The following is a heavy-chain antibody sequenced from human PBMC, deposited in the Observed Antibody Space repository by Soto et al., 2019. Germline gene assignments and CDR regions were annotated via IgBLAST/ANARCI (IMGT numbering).Heavy chain of an antibody. CDR1: GFTFGNYA. V-gene: IGHV3-23*01. CDR3: VKKGLGSIATYCSTGDCHYAFDI. Sequence: EVQLLESGGGLVQPGGSLRLSCAASGFTFGNYAMIWVRQAPGKVLEWVSTISGGGDGTYYADSVRGRFTISRENSRNTVYLQMNRLRAEDTAVYYCVKKGLGSIATYCSTGDCHYAFDIWGQGTMVTVSS. J-gene: IGHJ3*02. CDR2: ISGGGDGT. D-gene: IGHD2-15*01.